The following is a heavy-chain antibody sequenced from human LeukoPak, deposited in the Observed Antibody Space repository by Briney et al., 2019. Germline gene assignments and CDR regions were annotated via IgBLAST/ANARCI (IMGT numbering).Heavy chain of an antibody. Sequence: GRSLRLSCAASGFTFSSYGMHWVRQAPGKGLEWVAVIWYDGSNKYYADSVKGRFTISRDNSKNTLYLQMNSLRAEDTAVYYCARQYYYGSGSYLVAYGMDVWGKGTTVTVSS. D-gene: IGHD3-10*01. J-gene: IGHJ6*04. CDR1: GFTFSSYG. CDR3: ARQYYYGSGSYLVAYGMDV. V-gene: IGHV3-33*01. CDR2: IWYDGSNK.